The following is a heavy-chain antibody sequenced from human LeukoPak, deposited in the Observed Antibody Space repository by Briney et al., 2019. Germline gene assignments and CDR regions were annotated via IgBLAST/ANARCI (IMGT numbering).Heavy chain of an antibody. CDR3: ARESRYVSGYGHSDNAFDI. Sequence: ASVKVSCKASGYTFTGYYMHWVRQAPGQGLEWTGIINPSGGSTSYAQKFQGRVTMTRDTSTSTVYMELSSLRSEDTAVYYCARESRYVSGYGHSDNAFDIWGQGTMVTVSS. CDR1: GYTFTGYY. CDR2: INPSGGST. J-gene: IGHJ3*02. D-gene: IGHD5-12*01. V-gene: IGHV1-46*01.